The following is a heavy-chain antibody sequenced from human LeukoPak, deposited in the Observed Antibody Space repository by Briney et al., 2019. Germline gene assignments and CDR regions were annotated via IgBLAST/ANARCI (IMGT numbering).Heavy chain of an antibody. CDR1: GYTFTSYD. Sequence: GASVKVSCKASGYTFTSYDINWVRQAPGQGLEWMGWINTNTGNPTYAQGFTGRFVFSLDTSVSTAYPQISSLKAEDTAVYYCAIRYCSSTSCYLDYWGQGTLVTVSS. V-gene: IGHV7-4-1*02. CDR3: AIRYCSSTSCYLDY. D-gene: IGHD2-2*01. CDR2: INTNTGNP. J-gene: IGHJ4*02.